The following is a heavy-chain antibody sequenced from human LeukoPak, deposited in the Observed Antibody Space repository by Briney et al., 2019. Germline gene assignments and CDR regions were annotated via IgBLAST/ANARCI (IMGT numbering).Heavy chain of an antibody. D-gene: IGHD5-18*01. CDR2: LSSSGRA. Sequence: SETLSLTCTVSGGSIRGYDWSWIRHAPGKGLEFIGYLSSSGRATYSPSLHSRVIISRDTSKNQFSLKLSSVTVADTAVYYCARMGGYSSFYYHYGLDVWGQGTTVTVSS. CDR1: GGSIRGYD. CDR3: ARMGGYSSFYYHYGLDV. V-gene: IGHV4-59*01. J-gene: IGHJ6*02.